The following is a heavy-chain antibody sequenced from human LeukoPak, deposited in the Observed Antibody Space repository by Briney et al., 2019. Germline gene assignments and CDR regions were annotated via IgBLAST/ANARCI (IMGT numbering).Heavy chain of an antibody. J-gene: IGHJ6*03. V-gene: IGHV3-66*01. CDR3: ARDRSGYYYDSSGYKTIYYYYYMDV. Sequence: PGGSLRLSCAASGFTVSSNYMSWVRQAPGKGLEWVSVIYSGGSTYYADSVKGRFTISRDNSKNTLYLQMNSLRAEDTAVYYCARDRSGYYYDSSGYKTIYYYYYMDVWGKGTTVTISS. CDR2: IYSGGST. CDR1: GFTVSSNY. D-gene: IGHD3-22*01.